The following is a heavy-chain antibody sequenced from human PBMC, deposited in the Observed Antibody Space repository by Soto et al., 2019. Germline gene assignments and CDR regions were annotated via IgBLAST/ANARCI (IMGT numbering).Heavy chain of an antibody. Sequence: QVQLVESGGGVVQPGRSLRLSCGASGFTFSSYAMHWVRQAPGKGLEWVAVISYDGSNKYYADSVKGRFTISRDNSKNTLYLQMNSLRAEDTAVYYCAREIEDYGDYWYYFDYWGQGTLVTVSS. CDR3: AREIEDYGDYWYYFDY. J-gene: IGHJ4*02. CDR1: GFTFSSYA. V-gene: IGHV3-30-3*01. D-gene: IGHD4-17*01. CDR2: ISYDGSNK.